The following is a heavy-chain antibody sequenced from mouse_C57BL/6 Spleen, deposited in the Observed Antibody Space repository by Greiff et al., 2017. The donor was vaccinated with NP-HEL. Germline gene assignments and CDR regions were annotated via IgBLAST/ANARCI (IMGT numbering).Heavy chain of an antibody. Sequence: QVQLQQSGAELVRPGTSVKVSCKASGYAFTNYLIEWVKQRPGQGLEWIGVINPGRGGTNYNEKFKGKATLTADKSSSTAYMQLSSLTSEDSAVYFCARCRGYYYGSMNYWGQGTTLTVSS. CDR2: INPGRGGT. D-gene: IGHD1-1*01. J-gene: IGHJ2*01. V-gene: IGHV1-54*01. CDR3: ARCRGYYYGSMNY. CDR1: GYAFTNYL.